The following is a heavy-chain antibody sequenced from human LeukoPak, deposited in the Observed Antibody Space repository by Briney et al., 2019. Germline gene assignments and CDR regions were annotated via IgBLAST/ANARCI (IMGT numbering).Heavy chain of an antibody. CDR2: IGGSSSSI. CDR3: ATYRQVLLPFES. V-gene: IGHV3-11*01. J-gene: IGHJ4*02. D-gene: IGHD2-8*02. CDR1: GFPFSDYF. Sequence: GGSLRLSCAASGFPFSDYFMTWIRQAPGKGLEWISSIGGSSSSIYYADSVKGRFTISRDNAKNSLSLQMNSLRAEDTAIYYCATYRQVLLPFESWGQGTLVTVSS.